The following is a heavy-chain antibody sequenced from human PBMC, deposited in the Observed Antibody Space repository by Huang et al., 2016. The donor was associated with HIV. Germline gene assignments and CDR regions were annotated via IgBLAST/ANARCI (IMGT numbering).Heavy chain of an antibody. V-gene: IGHV5-51*01. CDR3: ARLIGSPSFYYGLDV. CDR1: GYRFRSNW. D-gene: IGHD3-10*01. J-gene: IGHJ6*02. Sequence: EVQLVQSGAEVKKPGESLKISCKGSGYRFRSNWIGWVRQMPGQGLEGMGSCDPGDSDPRNSPSFQGQVTISADKSINTAYLQWSSLKASDTAMYYCARLIGSPSFYYGLDVWGQGTTVTVSS. CDR2: CDPGDSDP.